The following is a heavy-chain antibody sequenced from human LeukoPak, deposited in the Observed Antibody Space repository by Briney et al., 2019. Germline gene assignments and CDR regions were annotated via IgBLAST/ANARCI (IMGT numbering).Heavy chain of an antibody. CDR3: ASRRRVYCSSTSCFNDAFDI. CDR2: INPNSGGT. D-gene: IGHD2-2*01. J-gene: IGHJ3*02. Sequence: GASVKVSCKASGYTFTGYYMHWVRQAPGQGLEWMGWINPNSGGTNYAQKFQGRVTMTRDTSISTAYMELSRLRSDDTAVYYCASRRRVYCSSTSCFNDAFDIWGQGTMVTVSS. CDR1: GYTFTGYY. V-gene: IGHV1-2*02.